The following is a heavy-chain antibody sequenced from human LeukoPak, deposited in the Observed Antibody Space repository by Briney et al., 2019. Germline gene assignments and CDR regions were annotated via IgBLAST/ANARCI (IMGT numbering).Heavy chain of an antibody. J-gene: IGHJ4*02. CDR3: ARDPMTTVTTLGYYFDY. CDR2: IKQDGSEK. D-gene: IGHD4-17*01. Sequence: GGSLRLSCAASGFTFSSYWMSWVRQAPGKGLEWVANIKQDGSEKYYVDSVKGRFTISRDNAKNSLYLQMNSLRAEDTAVYYCARDPMTTVTTLGYYFDYWGQGTLVTVSS. CDR1: GFTFSSYW. V-gene: IGHV3-7*01.